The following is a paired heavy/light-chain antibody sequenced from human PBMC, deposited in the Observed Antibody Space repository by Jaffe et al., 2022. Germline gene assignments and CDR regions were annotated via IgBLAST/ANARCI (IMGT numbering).Light chain of an antibody. CDR3: ETWDSNSWV. J-gene: IGLJ3*02. CDR2: LEGSGSY. V-gene: IGLV4-60*03. CDR1: SGHSSYI. Sequence: QPVLTQSSSASASLGSSVKLTCTLSSGHSSYIIAWHQQQPGKAPRYLMKLEGSGSYNKGSGVPDRFSGSSSGADRYLTISNLQSEDEADYYCETWDSNSWVFGGGTKLTVL.
Heavy chain of an antibody. CDR1: GFTFSSYA. CDR2: ISGSGGST. V-gene: IGHV3-23*01. Sequence: EVQLLESGGGLVQPGGSLRLSCAASGFTFSSYAMSWVRQAPGKGLEWVSAISGSGGSTYYADSVKGRFTISRDNSKNTLYLQMNSLRAEDTAVYYCAKSRGLGAYCTGGVCYHEGNFDYWGQGTLVTVSS. CDR3: AKSRGLGAYCTGGVCYHEGNFDY. J-gene: IGHJ4*02. D-gene: IGHD2-8*02.